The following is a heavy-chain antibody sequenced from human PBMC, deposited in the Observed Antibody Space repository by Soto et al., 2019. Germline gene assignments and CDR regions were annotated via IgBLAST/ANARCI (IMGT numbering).Heavy chain of an antibody. Sequence: ASVKVSFKASGYTFTSYAMHRVRQAPGQRLEWMGWINAGNGNTKYSQKFQGRVTITRDTSASTAYMELSSLRSEDTAVYYCARARGYSYGYPVEYWGQGTLVTVSS. J-gene: IGHJ4*02. CDR1: GYTFTSYA. V-gene: IGHV1-3*01. D-gene: IGHD5-18*01. CDR2: INAGNGNT. CDR3: ARARGYSYGYPVEY.